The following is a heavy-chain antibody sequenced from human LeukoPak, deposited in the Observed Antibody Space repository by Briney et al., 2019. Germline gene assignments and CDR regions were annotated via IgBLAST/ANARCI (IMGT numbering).Heavy chain of an antibody. CDR1: GFTFSSYW. V-gene: IGHV3-7*01. J-gene: IGHJ3*02. D-gene: IGHD3-10*01. Sequence: PGGSLRLSCAASGFTFSSYWMSWVRQAPGKGLEWVANIKQDGSEKYYVDSVKGRFTISRDNAKNSLYLQMNSLRAGDTAVYYCARADGVVRGVTYVDDAFDIWGQGTMVTVSS. CDR3: ARADGVVRGVTYVDDAFDI. CDR2: IKQDGSEK.